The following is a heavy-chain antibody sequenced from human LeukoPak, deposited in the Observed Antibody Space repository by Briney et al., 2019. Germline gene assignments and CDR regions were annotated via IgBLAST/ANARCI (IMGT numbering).Heavy chain of an antibody. Sequence: PGGSLRLSCAASGFTFNSYTMNWVRQAPGKGLEWVSSITSSGSYIHYANSVKGRFTISRDNAKNSPSLQMNSLRAEDTAVYYCARVNEAVAGTDYWGQGTLVTVSS. J-gene: IGHJ4*02. V-gene: IGHV3-21*01. CDR1: GFTFNSYT. CDR2: ITSSGSYI. D-gene: IGHD6-19*01. CDR3: ARVNEAVAGTDY.